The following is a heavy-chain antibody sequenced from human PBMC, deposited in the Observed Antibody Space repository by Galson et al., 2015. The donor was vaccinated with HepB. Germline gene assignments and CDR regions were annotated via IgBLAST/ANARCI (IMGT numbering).Heavy chain of an antibody. CDR1: GFSLNTTGVG. Sequence: PALVKPTQTLTLTCTFSGFSLNTTGVGVGWIRQPPGKALEWLALIYWNDDKRYSPSLKSRLTINKDTSKNQVVLTMTNLDPVDTGTYYGAHINLGYCFSANCPSYFDYWGQGTLVTVSS. CDR2: IYWNDDK. CDR3: AHINLGYCFSANCPSYFDY. D-gene: IGHD4/OR15-4a*01. V-gene: IGHV2-5*01. J-gene: IGHJ4*02.